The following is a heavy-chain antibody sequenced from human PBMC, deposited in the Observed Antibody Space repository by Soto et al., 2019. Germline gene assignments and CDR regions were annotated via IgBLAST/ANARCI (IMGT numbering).Heavy chain of an antibody. J-gene: IGHJ5*02. D-gene: IGHD6-13*01. Sequence: SVKVSCKASGFTFTSSAVQWVRQARGQRLEWIGWIVVGSGNTNYAQKFQERVTITRDMSTSTAYMELSSLGSEDTAVYYCAAEQQLVEVDWFDPWGQGTLVTVSS. CDR2: IVVGSGNT. CDR3: AAEQQLVEVDWFDP. V-gene: IGHV1-58*01. CDR1: GFTFTSSA.